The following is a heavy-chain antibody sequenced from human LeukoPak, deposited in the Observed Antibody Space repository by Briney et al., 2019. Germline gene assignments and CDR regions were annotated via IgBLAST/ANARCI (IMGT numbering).Heavy chain of an antibody. CDR3: ARAPYYYDSSGYYAMYYYYYYMDV. J-gene: IGHJ6*03. V-gene: IGHV1-18*01. CDR1: GYTFTSYG. Sequence: ASVKVSCKASGYTFTSYGIGWVRQAPGQGLEWMGWISAYNGNTNYAQKLQGRVTMTTDTSTSTAYMELRSLRSDDTAVYYCARAPYYYDSSGYYAMYYYYYYMDVWGKGTTVTVSS. D-gene: IGHD3-22*01. CDR2: ISAYNGNT.